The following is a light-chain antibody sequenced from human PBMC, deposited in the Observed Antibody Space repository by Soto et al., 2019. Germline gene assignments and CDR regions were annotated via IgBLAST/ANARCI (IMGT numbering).Light chain of an antibody. Sequence: EIVLTQSPCTLSLSPGERATLSCRASQSVSSYLAWYQQKPGQAPRLLIYSASTRATGIPARFSGSGSGTEFILTISSLQSEDFAVYYCQQYSKWPLTFGGGTKVDIK. J-gene: IGKJ4*01. CDR1: QSVSSY. V-gene: IGKV3-15*01. CDR2: SAS. CDR3: QQYSKWPLT.